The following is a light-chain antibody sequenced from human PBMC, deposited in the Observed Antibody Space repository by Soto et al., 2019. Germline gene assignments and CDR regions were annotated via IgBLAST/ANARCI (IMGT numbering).Light chain of an antibody. V-gene: IGLV3-21*02. CDR3: QVWDSSSDHVV. Sequence: SYELTQPPSVSVAPGQTARITCGGNNIGSKSVHWYQQKPGQAPVLVVYDDSDRPSGIPEGFSGSNSWNTATLTISRVEAGDEADYYCQVWDSSSDHVVFGGGTKLTVL. CDR2: DDS. J-gene: IGLJ2*01. CDR1: NIGSKS.